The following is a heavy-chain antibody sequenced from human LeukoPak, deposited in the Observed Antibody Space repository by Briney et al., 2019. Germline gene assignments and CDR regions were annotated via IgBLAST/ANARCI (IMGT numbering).Heavy chain of an antibody. CDR3: AKDISGSWTDKYFDY. CDR2: ISASAGTT. D-gene: IGHD1-26*01. V-gene: IGHV3-23*01. CDR1: GFTFSNYA. Sequence: ETGGSLRLSCAASGFTFSNYAMSWVRQAPGKGLEWVSAISASAGTTYHADSVKGRFTISRDNSKNTLYLQMNSLRAEDTALYSCAKDISGSWTDKYFDYWGQGTLVTVSS. J-gene: IGHJ4*02.